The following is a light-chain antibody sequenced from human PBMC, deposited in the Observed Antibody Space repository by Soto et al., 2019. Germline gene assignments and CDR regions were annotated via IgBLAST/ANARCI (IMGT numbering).Light chain of an antibody. Sequence: DIVMTQSPDSLAVSLGERATINCKSSQSVLYSSNNKNYLAWYQQKPGQPPKPLIYWASTRESGVPDRFSGSGYGTDFTLTISSLQAEDVAVYYCQQYYSTPWTFGQGTKVEIK. CDR2: WAS. CDR3: QQYYSTPWT. CDR1: QSVLYSSNNKNY. J-gene: IGKJ1*01. V-gene: IGKV4-1*01.